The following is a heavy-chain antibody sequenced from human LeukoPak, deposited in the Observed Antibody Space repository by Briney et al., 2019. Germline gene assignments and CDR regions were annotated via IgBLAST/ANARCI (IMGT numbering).Heavy chain of an antibody. V-gene: IGHV3-53*01. J-gene: IGHJ4*02. Sequence: GGSLRLSCAASGFTVSSNYMSWVRQAPGKGLEWVSSIYSGGSTYYAGSVKGRFTISRDNSKTTLYLQMNSLGAEDTAVYYCARDRIAAAGTYFDYWGQGTLVTVSS. CDR1: GFTVSSNY. CDR2: IYSGGST. D-gene: IGHD6-13*01. CDR3: ARDRIAAAGTYFDY.